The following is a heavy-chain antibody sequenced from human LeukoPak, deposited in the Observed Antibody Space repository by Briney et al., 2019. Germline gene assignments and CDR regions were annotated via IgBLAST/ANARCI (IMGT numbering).Heavy chain of an antibody. CDR2: ISRSGDNT. CDR3: AKVGANWFDP. Sequence: GGSLRLSCTASGFTFSGYAMSWVRQAPGKGLQWVSTISRSGDNTYYPDSVKGRFTISRDNSKNTLYVQMNSLRAEDTAIYYCAKVGANWFDPWGQGTLVTVSS. CDR1: GFTFSGYA. J-gene: IGHJ5*02. V-gene: IGHV3-23*01. D-gene: IGHD3-16*01.